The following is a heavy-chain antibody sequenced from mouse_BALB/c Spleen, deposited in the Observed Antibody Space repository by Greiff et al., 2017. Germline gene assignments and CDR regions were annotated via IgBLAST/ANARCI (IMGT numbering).Heavy chain of an antibody. V-gene: IGHV1S81*02. CDR2: INPSNGGT. Sequence: QVQLQQPGAELVKPGASVKLSCKASGYTFTSYYMYWVKQRPGQGLEWIGGINPSNGGTNFNEKFKSKATLTVDKSSSTAYMQLSSLTSEDSAVYYCTRSGTTVVPYYFDYWGQGTTLTVSS. CDR3: TRSGTTVVPYYFDY. D-gene: IGHD1-1*01. J-gene: IGHJ2*01. CDR1: GYTFTSYY.